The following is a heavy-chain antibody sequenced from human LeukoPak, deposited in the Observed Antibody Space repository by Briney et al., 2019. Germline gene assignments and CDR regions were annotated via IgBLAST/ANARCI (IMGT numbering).Heavy chain of an antibody. V-gene: IGHV4-39*01. Sequence: PSETLSLTCTVSGGSISSSSYYWGWIRQPPGKGLEWIGSIYYSGSTYYNPSLKSRVTISVDTSKNQFSLKLSSVTAADTAVYYCAVEYCSSTSCYDYWGQGTLVTVSP. J-gene: IGHJ4*02. CDR1: GGSISSSSYY. CDR2: IYYSGST. CDR3: AVEYCSSTSCYDY. D-gene: IGHD2-2*01.